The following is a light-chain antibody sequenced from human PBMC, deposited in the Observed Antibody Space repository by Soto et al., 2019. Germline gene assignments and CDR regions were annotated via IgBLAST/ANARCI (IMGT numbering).Light chain of an antibody. J-gene: IGKJ2*01. CDR2: GAS. V-gene: IGKV3-15*01. CDR1: QSVSGN. Sequence: EIVMTQSPATLSVSPGERATLSCRASQSVSGNLAWYQQKPGQAPRLLIYGASTRATGIPARFSGSGSGTEFTLTISSLQSEDFAVYYCQQYNNRRTFGQGTKLEIK. CDR3: QQYNNRRT.